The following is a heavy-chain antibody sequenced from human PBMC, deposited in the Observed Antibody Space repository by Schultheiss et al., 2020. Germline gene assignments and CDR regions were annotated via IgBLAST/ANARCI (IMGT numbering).Heavy chain of an antibody. CDR1: GGTFSSYA. V-gene: IGHV1-69*13. CDR3: ARGIAAADNWFDP. Sequence: SVKVSCKASGGTFSSYAISWVRQAPGQGLEWMGGIIPIFGTANYAQKFQGRVTITADESTSTAYMELSSLRSEDTAVYYCARGIAAADNWFDPWGHGTLVTVSS. J-gene: IGHJ5*02. D-gene: IGHD6-13*01. CDR2: IIPIFGTA.